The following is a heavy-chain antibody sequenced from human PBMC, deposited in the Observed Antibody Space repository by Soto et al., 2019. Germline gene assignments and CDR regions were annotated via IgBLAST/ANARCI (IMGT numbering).Heavy chain of an antibody. V-gene: IGHV5-51*01. J-gene: IGHJ5*02. D-gene: IGHD2-2*01. CDR1: GYAFTSYW. CDR2: IYPGDSDT. Sequence: GEALKISCTGSGYAFTSYWIAWVRQMPGKGLEWMGIIYPGDSDTRYSPSFQGQVTISADTSITTASLQWSSLNASDTAMYYCASGYCTTTICDPWFDPWGQGTLVTVSS. CDR3: ASGYCTTTICDPWFDP.